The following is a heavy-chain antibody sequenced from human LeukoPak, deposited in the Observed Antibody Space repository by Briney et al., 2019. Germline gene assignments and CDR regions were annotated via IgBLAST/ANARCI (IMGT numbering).Heavy chain of an antibody. CDR1: GFTFSSYW. V-gene: IGHV3-7*01. Sequence: PGGSLRLSCAASGFTFSSYWMSWVRQAPGKGLEWVANIKQDGSEKYYVDSVKGRFTISRDNAKNSLYLQMNSLRAEDTALYYCARYPPYCSGGGCYRHFDYWGQGTLVTVSS. D-gene: IGHD2-15*01. CDR2: IKQDGSEK. J-gene: IGHJ4*02. CDR3: ARYPPYCSGGGCYRHFDY.